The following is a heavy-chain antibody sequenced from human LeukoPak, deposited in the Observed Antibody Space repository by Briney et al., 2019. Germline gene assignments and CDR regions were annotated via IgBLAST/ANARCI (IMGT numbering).Heavy chain of an antibody. J-gene: IGHJ4*02. Sequence: GGSLRLSCAASGFTFSNAWMSWVRQAPGKGLEWVGRIKSKTDGGTTDYAAPVKGRFTISRDDSKNTLYLQMNSLKTEDTAVYYCTTRRVEYYDFWSGYSLDYWGQGTLVTVSS. D-gene: IGHD3-3*01. CDR3: TTRRVEYYDFWSGYSLDY. V-gene: IGHV3-15*01. CDR2: IKSKTDGGTT. CDR1: GFTFSNAW.